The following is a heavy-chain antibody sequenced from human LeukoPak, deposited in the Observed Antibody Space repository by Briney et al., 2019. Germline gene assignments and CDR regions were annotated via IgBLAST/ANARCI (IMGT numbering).Heavy chain of an antibody. CDR1: GFTFSSYE. D-gene: IGHD6-19*01. V-gene: IGHV3-48*03. Sequence: PGGSLRLSCAASGFTFSSYEMNWVRQAPGKGLEWVSYISSSGSTIYYADSVKGRFTISRDNAKNSLYLQMNSPRAEDTAVYYCARRQQWLVYQRSLVYYYYGMDVWGQGTTVTVSS. CDR3: ARRQQWLVYQRSLVYYYYGMDV. J-gene: IGHJ6*02. CDR2: ISSSGSTI.